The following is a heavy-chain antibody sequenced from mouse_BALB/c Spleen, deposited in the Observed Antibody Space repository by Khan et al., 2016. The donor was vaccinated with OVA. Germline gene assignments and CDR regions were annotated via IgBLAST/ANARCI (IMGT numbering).Heavy chain of an antibody. V-gene: IGHV5-6*01. J-gene: IGHJ4*01. CDR1: GFTFSSYG. Sequence: EVELVESGGDLVKPGGSLKLSCAASGFTFSSYGMSWVRLIPDKRLEWVATISSGGSYTYYPDSLKGRFTISRDNAKNTLYLQMSSLKSEDRAMYYCARQPGYYEGSAMDYWGQGTSVTVSS. CDR2: ISSGGSYT. CDR3: ARQPGYYEGSAMDY. D-gene: IGHD2-3*01.